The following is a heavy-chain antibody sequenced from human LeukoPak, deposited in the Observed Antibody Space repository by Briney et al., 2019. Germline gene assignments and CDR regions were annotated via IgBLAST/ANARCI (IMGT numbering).Heavy chain of an antibody. V-gene: IGHV4-39*07. D-gene: IGHD2-21*02. Sequence: SETLSLTCTVSGGSISSSSYYWGWIRQPPGKGLEWIGEINHSGSTNYNPSLKSRVTISVDTSKNQFSLKVSSVTAADTAVYYCARGPPYIVVVTAIGFFDYWGQGTLVTVSS. CDR3: ARGPPYIVVVTAIGFFDY. CDR1: GGSISSSSYY. CDR2: INHSGST. J-gene: IGHJ4*02.